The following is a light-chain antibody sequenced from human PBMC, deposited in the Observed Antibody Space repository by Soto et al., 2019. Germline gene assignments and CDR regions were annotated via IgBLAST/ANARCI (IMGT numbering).Light chain of an antibody. CDR3: QQLNNHPQT. Sequence: DIQLTQSPSFLSASVGDRVTITCRASQGISSYLAWYQQKPGKAPNLLISTASTLQSGVPSRFSGSGSGTEFTLTISSLQTEDFATYYCQQLNNHPQTFGQGTKVEIK. J-gene: IGKJ1*01. CDR2: TAS. V-gene: IGKV1-9*01. CDR1: QGISSY.